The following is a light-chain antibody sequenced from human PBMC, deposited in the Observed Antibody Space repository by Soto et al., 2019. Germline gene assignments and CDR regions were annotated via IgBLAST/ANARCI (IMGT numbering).Light chain of an antibody. CDR1: QSVSSN. CDR2: GAS. J-gene: IGKJ1*01. V-gene: IGKV3-15*01. CDR3: QQYNNWPPWT. Sequence: EIVMTQSPATLSESPGERATLSCRASQSVSSNLAWYQQKPGQAPRLLIYGASTRATGIPARFSGSGSGTEFTLTISSLQSEDFAVYYCQQYNNWPPWTFGQGTKEEIK.